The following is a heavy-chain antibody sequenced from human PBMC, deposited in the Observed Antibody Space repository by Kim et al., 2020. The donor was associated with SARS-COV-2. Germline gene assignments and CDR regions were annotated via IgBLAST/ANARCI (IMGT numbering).Heavy chain of an antibody. J-gene: IGHJ4*02. CDR1: GFTFSSYE. CDR3: ARDSSGYHFDY. D-gene: IGHD3-22*01. CDR2: ISSSGSTI. V-gene: IGHV3-48*03. Sequence: GGSLRLSCAASGFTFSSYEMNWVRQAPGKGLEWVSYISSSGSTIYYSDSVKGRFTISRDNAKNSLYLQMNSLRAEDTAVYYCARDSSGYHFDYWCQGTLVTVSS.